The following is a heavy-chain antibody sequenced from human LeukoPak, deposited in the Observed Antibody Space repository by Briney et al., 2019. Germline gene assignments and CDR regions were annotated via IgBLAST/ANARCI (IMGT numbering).Heavy chain of an antibody. CDR1: VTPLPALV. CDR3: AREHTTPFLDY. J-gene: IGHJ4*02. CDR2: ISAYNGNT. Sequence: ASVKSPARLLVTPLPALVSAGVRQAPGQGLEWMGWISAYNGNTNYAQKLQGRVTMTTDTSTSTAYMELRSLRSDDTAVYYCAREHTTPFLDYWGQGTLVTVSS. D-gene: IGHD4-17*01. V-gene: IGHV1-18*01.